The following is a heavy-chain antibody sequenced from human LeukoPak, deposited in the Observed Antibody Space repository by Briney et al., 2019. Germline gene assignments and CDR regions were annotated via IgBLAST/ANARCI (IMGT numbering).Heavy chain of an antibody. CDR1: GGTFSSYA. D-gene: IGHD3-3*01. CDR2: IIPIFGTA. J-gene: IGHJ4*02. Sequence: SVKVSCKASGGTFSSYAISWVRQAPGQGLEWMGGIIPIFGTANYAQKFQGRVTITADESTSTAYMELSSLRSEDTAVYYCASLTYYDFWSGHYTWNYFDYWGQGTLVTVSS. CDR3: ASLTYYDFWSGHYTWNYFDY. V-gene: IGHV1-69*01.